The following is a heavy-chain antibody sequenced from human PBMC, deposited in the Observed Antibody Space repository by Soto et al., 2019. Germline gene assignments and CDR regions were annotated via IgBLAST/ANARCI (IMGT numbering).Heavy chain of an antibody. V-gene: IGHV4-31*03. CDR2: IYYSGST. CDR3: ARDRNYGSGSYYTGFDY. D-gene: IGHD3-10*01. J-gene: IGHJ4*02. CDR1: GGSISSGGYY. Sequence: SETLSLTCTVSGGSISSGGYYLSWIRQHPGKGLEWIGYIYYSGSTYYNPSLKSRVTISVDTSKNQFSLKLSSVTAADTAVYYCARDRNYGSGSYYTGFDYWGQGTLVTVSS.